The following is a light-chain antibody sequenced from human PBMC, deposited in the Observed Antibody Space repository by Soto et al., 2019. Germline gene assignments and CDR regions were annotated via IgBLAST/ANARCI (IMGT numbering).Light chain of an antibody. CDR1: TSNIGINT. Sequence: QSVLTQPPSASGTPGQRVSISCSGSTSNIGINTVNWYQQLPGTAPKLLIYNYNQRPSGVPDRFFASKSGTSASLAISGLQSEDEADCYCAAWDDSLNSYVFGTGTKVTVL. CDR2: NYN. V-gene: IGLV1-44*01. J-gene: IGLJ1*01. CDR3: AAWDDSLNSYV.